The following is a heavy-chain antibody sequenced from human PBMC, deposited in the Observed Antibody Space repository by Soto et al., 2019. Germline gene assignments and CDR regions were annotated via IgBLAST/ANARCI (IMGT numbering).Heavy chain of an antibody. J-gene: IGHJ6*03. Sequence: PGGSLRLSCAASGFTFSDYYMSWIRQAPGEGLEWVSYISSSGSTIYYADSVKGRFTISRDNAKNSLYLQMNSLRAEDTAVYYCAREGHSGYDLGEGYYYMDVWGKGTTVTVSS. CDR1: GFTFSDYY. CDR3: AREGHSGYDLGEGYYYMDV. V-gene: IGHV3-11*01. CDR2: ISSSGSTI. D-gene: IGHD5-12*01.